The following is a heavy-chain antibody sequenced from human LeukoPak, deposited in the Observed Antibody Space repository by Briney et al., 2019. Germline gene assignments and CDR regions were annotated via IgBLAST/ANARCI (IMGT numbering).Heavy chain of an antibody. CDR3: ARYPGASGDSYYFDY. J-gene: IGHJ4*02. CDR2: IYYSGSI. D-gene: IGHD4-17*01. V-gene: IGHV4-59*02. CDR1: VGSVTTYH. Sequence: SETLSLTCTVSVGSVTTYHWSWIRQPPGKGLEWIGYIYYSGSINYNPSLNSRVTISLDTSKNEFSLKLRSVTAADTAVYYCARYPGASGDSYYFDYWGQGTRVTVSS.